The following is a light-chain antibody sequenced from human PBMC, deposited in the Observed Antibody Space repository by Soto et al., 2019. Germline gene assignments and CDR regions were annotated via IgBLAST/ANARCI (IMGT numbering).Light chain of an antibody. Sequence: EIVMTQSPATLSVSPGERATLSGRASQSVSSNLAWYQQKPGQAPRLLIYGASTRATGIPARFSGSGSGTEFTLTISSLQSEDCAVYYCQQYNNWTPITFGQGTRLEIK. CDR1: QSVSSN. CDR2: GAS. CDR3: QQYNNWTPIT. J-gene: IGKJ5*01. V-gene: IGKV3-15*01.